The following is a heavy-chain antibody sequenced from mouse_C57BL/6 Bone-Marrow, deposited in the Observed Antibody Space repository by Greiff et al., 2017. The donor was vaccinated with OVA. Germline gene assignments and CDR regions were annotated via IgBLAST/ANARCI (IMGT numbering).Heavy chain of an antibody. CDR1: GYTFTSYW. CDR2: IHPNSGST. CDR3: ARCDGYAFGG. Sequence: VQLQQPGAELVKPGASVKLSCKASGYTFTSYWMHWVKQRPGQGLEWIGMIHPNSGSTNYNEKFKSKATLTVDKSSSTAYMQLSGLTSEDSAVYDGARCDGYAFGGWGQGTTLTASS. V-gene: IGHV1-64*01. D-gene: IGHD2-2*01. J-gene: IGHJ2*01.